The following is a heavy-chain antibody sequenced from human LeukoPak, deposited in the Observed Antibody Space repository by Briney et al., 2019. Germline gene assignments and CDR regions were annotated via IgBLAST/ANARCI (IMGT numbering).Heavy chain of an antibody. CDR3: AKSRGYYYEKSGPADY. Sequence: GGSLRLSCAASGFSFSSYGMHWVRQAPGQGLEWVAVIWYDGSIKYYGDSVKGRFTISRDNSKNTLYLQMNSLSAEDTAVYYCAKSRGYYYEKSGPADYWGQGTLVTVSS. J-gene: IGHJ4*02. V-gene: IGHV3-33*06. CDR2: IWYDGSIK. CDR1: GFSFSSYG. D-gene: IGHD3-22*01.